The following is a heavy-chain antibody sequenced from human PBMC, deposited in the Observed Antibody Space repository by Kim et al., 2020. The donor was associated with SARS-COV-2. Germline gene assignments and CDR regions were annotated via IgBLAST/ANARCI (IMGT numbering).Heavy chain of an antibody. CDR1: GGSISSGGYY. CDR2: IYYSGST. J-gene: IGHJ4*02. CDR3: ARVLLYDFWSGYLDY. D-gene: IGHD3-3*01. Sequence: SETLSLTCTVSGGSISSGGYYWSWIRQHPGKGLEWIGYIYYSGSTYYNPSLKSRVTISVDTSKNQFSLKLSSVTAADTAVYYCARVLLYDFWSGYLDYWGQGTLVTVSS. V-gene: IGHV4-31*03.